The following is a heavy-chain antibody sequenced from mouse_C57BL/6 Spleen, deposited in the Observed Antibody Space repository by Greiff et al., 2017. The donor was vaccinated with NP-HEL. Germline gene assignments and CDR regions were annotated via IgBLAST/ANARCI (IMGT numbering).Heavy chain of an antibody. CDR1: GFTFTDYY. J-gene: IGHJ1*03. CDR2: IRNKANGYTT. V-gene: IGHV7-3*01. CDR3: ASVEGIYWYFDV. Sequence: EVMLVESGGGLVQPGGSLSLSCAASGFTFTDYYMSWVRQPPGKALEWLGFIRNKANGYTTEYSASVQGRFTISRDNSQSILYLQMNALRAEDSATYYCASVEGIYWYFDVWGTGTTVTVSS.